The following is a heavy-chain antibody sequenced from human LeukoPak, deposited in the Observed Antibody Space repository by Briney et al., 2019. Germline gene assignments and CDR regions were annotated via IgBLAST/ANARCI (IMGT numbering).Heavy chain of an antibody. CDR1: GFTVSGNY. D-gene: IGHD2-15*01. CDR2: IYSGGST. V-gene: IGHV3-66*01. CDR3: ARDAGDCSGGSCRYTYDY. Sequence: GGSLRLSCAASGFTVSGNYLTWVRQAPGKGLEWVSVIYSGGSTYYADSVKGRFTISRDNSLNTLHLQMNSLRAEDTAVYYCARDAGDCSGGSCRYTYDYWGQGTLVTVSS. J-gene: IGHJ4*02.